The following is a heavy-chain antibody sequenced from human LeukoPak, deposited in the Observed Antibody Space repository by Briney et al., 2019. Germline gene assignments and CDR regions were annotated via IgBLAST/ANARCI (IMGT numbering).Heavy chain of an antibody. CDR2: ISYDGSNK. J-gene: IGHJ6*02. D-gene: IGHD3-9*01. Sequence: KAGGSLRLSCAASGFTFSSYGMHWVRQAPGKGLEWVAVISYDGSNKYYADSVKGRFTISRDNSKNTLYLQMNSLRAEDTAVYYCARDSFRYFDWLSYGMDVWGQGTTVTVSS. V-gene: IGHV3-30*03. CDR3: ARDSFRYFDWLSYGMDV. CDR1: GFTFSSYG.